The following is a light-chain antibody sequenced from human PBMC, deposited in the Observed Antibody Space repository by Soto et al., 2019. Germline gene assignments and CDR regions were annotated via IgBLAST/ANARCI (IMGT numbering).Light chain of an antibody. CDR3: QHYGSLPRT. CDR1: QSVTTTY. J-gene: IGKJ2*02. Sequence: EIVLTQSPGTLSLSPGERATLSCRASQSVTTTYLAWYQQKPGQAPRLLIYNIDSRAAGIPDRFSGSGSGTDFTHSINRLEPEEFAVYYCQHYGSLPRTFGQGTKVEI. V-gene: IGKV3-20*01. CDR2: NID.